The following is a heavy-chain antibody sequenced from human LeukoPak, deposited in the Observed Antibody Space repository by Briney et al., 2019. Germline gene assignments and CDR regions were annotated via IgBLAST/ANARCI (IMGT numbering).Heavy chain of an antibody. D-gene: IGHD1-26*01. CDR3: ARVGEWELHLYYFDY. CDR2: ISYDGSNK. V-gene: IGHV3-30*03. CDR1: GFTFSSYS. Sequence: PGGSLRLSCAASGFTFSSYSIHWVRQAPGKGLEWVAVISYDGSNKYYADSVKGRFTISRDNAKNSLYLQMNSLRAEDTAVYYCARVGEWELHLYYFDYWGQGTLVTVSS. J-gene: IGHJ4*02.